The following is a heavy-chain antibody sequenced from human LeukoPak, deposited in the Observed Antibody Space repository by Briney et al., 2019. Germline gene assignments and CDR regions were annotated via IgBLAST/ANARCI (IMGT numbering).Heavy chain of an antibody. J-gene: IGHJ4*02. CDR1: GFTFSTYA. D-gene: IGHD3-3*01. V-gene: IGHV3-64*01. CDR2: ISSNGGTT. Sequence: PGGSLRLSCAASGFTFSTYAMHWVRQAPGKGLEYVSAISSNGGTTYYANSVKGRFTISRDNSKNTLYLQMNSLRAEDTAVYYCAKDLDPTIFGTTDYWGQGTLDTVSS. CDR3: AKDLDPTIFGTTDY.